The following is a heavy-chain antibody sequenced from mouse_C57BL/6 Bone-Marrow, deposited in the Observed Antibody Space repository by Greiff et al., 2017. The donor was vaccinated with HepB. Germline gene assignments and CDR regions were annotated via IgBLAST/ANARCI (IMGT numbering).Heavy chain of an antibody. J-gene: IGHJ3*01. CDR1: GFTFSDYG. CDR3: AGYGLFAY. Sequence: EVQRVESGGGLVKPGGSLKLSCAASGFTFSDYGTHWVRQAPEKGLEWVAYISSGSSTIYYADTVKGRFTISRDNAKNTLFLQMTSLRSEDTAMYYCAGYGLFAYWGQGTLVTVSA. V-gene: IGHV5-17*01. CDR2: ISSGSSTI. D-gene: IGHD1-1*02.